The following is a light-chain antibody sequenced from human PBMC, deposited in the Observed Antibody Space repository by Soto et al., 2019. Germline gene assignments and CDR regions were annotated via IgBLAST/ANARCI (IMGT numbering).Light chain of an antibody. CDR3: QQYGDWPLT. Sequence: EIVLTQSPATLSVSPGERATLSCRASQSVGNNFAWYQQQPGQAPRLLIFATSTRATGVPAKFSGSGSGTEFTLTISSLQSEDFAVYYCQQYGDWPLTLGGGAKVEIE. V-gene: IGKV3-15*01. CDR1: QSVGNN. CDR2: ATS. J-gene: IGKJ4*01.